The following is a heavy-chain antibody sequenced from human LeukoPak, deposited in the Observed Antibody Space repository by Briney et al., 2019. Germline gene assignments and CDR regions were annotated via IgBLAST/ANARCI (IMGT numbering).Heavy chain of an antibody. Sequence: SETLSLTCTVSGGSISSYYWSWIRQPPGKGLEWIGYIYYSGSTNYNPSLKSRVTISVDTSKNQFSLKLSSVTAADTAVYYCARGRRVYYYDSSGYEGAFDYWGQGTLVTVSS. D-gene: IGHD3-22*01. V-gene: IGHV4-59*12. CDR3: ARGRRVYYYDSSGYEGAFDY. CDR2: IYYSGST. J-gene: IGHJ4*02. CDR1: GGSISSYY.